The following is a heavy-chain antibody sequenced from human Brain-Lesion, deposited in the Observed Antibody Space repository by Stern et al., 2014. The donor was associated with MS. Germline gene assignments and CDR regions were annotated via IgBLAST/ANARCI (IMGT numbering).Heavy chain of an antibody. V-gene: IGHV4-39*02. D-gene: IGHD3-16*02. CDR3: ARLGVMVTFGGVIAPSDFDS. Sequence: QLQLQESGPGLVKPSETLSLSCTVSGGSINSSSYYWGWVRQPPGKGLEWIGRIYYSGSSYSNPSLKSRLAMSLDPSNKPLSLRLTSVTAADTAVYYCARLGVMVTFGGVIAPSDFDSWGQGTLVTVSS. CDR2: IYYSGSS. J-gene: IGHJ4*02. CDR1: GGSINSSSYY.